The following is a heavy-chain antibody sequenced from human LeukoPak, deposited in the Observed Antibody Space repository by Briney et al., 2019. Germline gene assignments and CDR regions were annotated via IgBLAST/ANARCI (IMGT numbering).Heavy chain of an antibody. CDR3: ARVGVSGGSHKWFDP. J-gene: IGHJ5*02. Sequence: GGSLRLSCTASGFSLNDYFMTWIRRAPGKGLEWASYISSSGSSTYYADSVEGRFTISRDNAKNSLYLQMNSLRAEDTAVYYCARVGVSGGSHKWFDPWGQGTLVTVSS. CDR1: GFSLNDYF. V-gene: IGHV3-11*01. D-gene: IGHD2-15*01. CDR2: ISSSGSST.